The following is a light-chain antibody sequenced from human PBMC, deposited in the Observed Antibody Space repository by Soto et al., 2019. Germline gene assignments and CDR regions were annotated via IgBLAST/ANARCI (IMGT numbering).Light chain of an antibody. J-gene: IGKJ1*01. CDR1: QSFRGL. CDR3: KQSGSSQKT. CDR2: DAY. V-gene: IGKV3-20*01. Sequence: EGVSTKYPVTLSLSPGERPTLSWRASQSFRGLLAWYQQKPGQANRLIIYDAYNRATGITDRFSGSGSGTDFTLTIRRLEPEDFAVYYCKQSGSSQKTFGHWPKVDLK.